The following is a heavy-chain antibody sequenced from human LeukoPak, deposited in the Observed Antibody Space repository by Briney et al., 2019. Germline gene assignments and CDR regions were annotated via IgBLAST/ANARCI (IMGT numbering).Heavy chain of an antibody. D-gene: IGHD3-22*01. CDR3: ARGPYSYDSSGAFDI. V-gene: IGHV4-38-2*02. Sequence: PSETLSLTCTVSGYSISSGYYWGWIRQPPGKGLEWIGSIYHSGSTYHNPSLKSRVTISVDTSKNQFSLKLSSVTAADTAVYFCARGPYSYDSSGAFDIWGQGTMVTVSS. CDR1: GYSISSGYY. CDR2: IYHSGST. J-gene: IGHJ3*02.